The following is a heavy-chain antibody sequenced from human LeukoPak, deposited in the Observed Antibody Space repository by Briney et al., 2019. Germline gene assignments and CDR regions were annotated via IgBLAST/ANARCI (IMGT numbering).Heavy chain of an antibody. D-gene: IGHD3-22*01. V-gene: IGHV3-33*06. J-gene: IGHJ4*02. CDR1: GFTFSSYG. CDR2: VWYDGSNK. Sequence: AGGSLRLSCAASGFTFSSYGMHWVRQAPGKGLEWVAVVWYDGSNKYYADSVKGRFTISRDNSKNTLYLQMNSLRAEDTAVYHCAKGSYYYDSADYFDYWGQGTLVTVSS. CDR3: AKGSYYYDSADYFDY.